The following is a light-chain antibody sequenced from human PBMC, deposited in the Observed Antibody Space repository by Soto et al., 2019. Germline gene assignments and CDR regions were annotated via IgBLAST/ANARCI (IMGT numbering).Light chain of an antibody. Sequence: NNCRASQTISSWLAWYQQKPGKAPKLLIYKASTLKSGVPSRFSGSGSGTEFTLSVCGLRIHDEPTYRSQYYMLYSEAFGEGTKVDIK. V-gene: IGKV1-5*03. CDR3: QYYMLYSEA. CDR2: KAS. J-gene: IGKJ1*01. CDR1: QTISSW.